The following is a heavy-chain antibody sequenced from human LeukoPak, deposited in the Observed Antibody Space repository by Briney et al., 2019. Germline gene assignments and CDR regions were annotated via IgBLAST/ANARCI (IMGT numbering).Heavy chain of an antibody. CDR1: GFTFSSYW. V-gene: IGHV3-74*01. CDR3: ARQYSYDGSGYYPWDY. CDR2: INSDGSST. J-gene: IGHJ4*02. D-gene: IGHD3-22*01. Sequence: GGSLRLSCVASGFTFSSYWMHWVRQAPGKGLVWVSRINSDGSSTTYADSVKGRFTISRDNAENTLYLQMNSLRAEDTAMYYCARQYSYDGSGYYPWDYWGQGILVTVSS.